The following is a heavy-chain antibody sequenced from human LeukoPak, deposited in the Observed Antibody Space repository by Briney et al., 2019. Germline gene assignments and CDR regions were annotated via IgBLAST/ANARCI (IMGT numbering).Heavy chain of an antibody. CDR3: ARQITMIEVVINDPFDI. V-gene: IGHV1-18*04. Sequence: GASVKVSCKASGYAFTCYYKHWVRHAPGQGLEWVGCINSYNGNTNYAQTLQWRGPLTTDTSTGTDYMELRRMRPDDTAVYYCARQITMIEVVINDPFDIWGQGPMVTVSS. CDR1: GYAFTCYY. D-gene: IGHD3-22*01. CDR2: INSYNGNT. J-gene: IGHJ3*02.